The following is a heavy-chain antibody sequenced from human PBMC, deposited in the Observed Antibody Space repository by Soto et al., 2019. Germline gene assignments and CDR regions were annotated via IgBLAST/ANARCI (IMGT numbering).Heavy chain of an antibody. D-gene: IGHD2-21*02. CDR3: ARGGHIAVVTASFDY. J-gene: IGHJ4*02. CDR2: IHPSGGGP. Sequence: QVQLVQSGAEVKKPGASVKVSCKPSGYTFNTYYLHWVRQAPGQALEWMGVIHPSGGGPTYAQKFLCRVTVTRDTSTSTVFMELSSRRSDDTAVYYCARGGHIAVVTASFDYWGQGTLVTVSS. V-gene: IGHV1-46*02. CDR1: GYTFNTYY.